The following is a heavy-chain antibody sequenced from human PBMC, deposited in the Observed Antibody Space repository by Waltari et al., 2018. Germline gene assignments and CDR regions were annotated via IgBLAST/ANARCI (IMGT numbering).Heavy chain of an antibody. CDR1: GDSISNGGYY. J-gene: IGHJ4*02. CDR2: TFYNGDA. V-gene: IGHV4-31*11. Sequence: QVQLQESGPGLVKSSLTLSLTCVFTGDSISNGGYYWGWVRQHPGKGLEWIGHTFYNGDAYYNPSLKRRGAISVHTSDNQFSLNLESETAADTAVYFCARGRTSTGFDYWGQGTLVTVSS. D-gene: IGHD1-1*01. CDR3: ARGRTSTGFDY.